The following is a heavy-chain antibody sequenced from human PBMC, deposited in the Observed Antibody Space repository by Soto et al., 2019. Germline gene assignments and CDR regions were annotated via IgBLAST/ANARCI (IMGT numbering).Heavy chain of an antibody. CDR3: ARGVLYYYDSSGYPHWFDP. CDR1: GFTFSTYE. J-gene: IGHJ5*02. D-gene: IGHD3-22*01. CDR2: ISSSGSII. Sequence: GGSLRLSCAASGFTFSTYEMNWVRQAPGKGLEWVSYISSSGSIIYYADSVKGRFTISRDNAKNSLYLQMNSLRAADTAVYYCARGVLYYYDSSGYPHWFDPWGQGTLVTVSS. V-gene: IGHV3-48*03.